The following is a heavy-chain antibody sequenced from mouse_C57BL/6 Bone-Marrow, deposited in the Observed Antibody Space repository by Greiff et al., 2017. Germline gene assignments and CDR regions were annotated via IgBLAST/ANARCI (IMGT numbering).Heavy chain of an antibody. J-gene: IGHJ3*01. CDR3: TRGYYYGSEGFAY. Sequence: QVQLQQSGAELVRPGTSVKVSCKASGYAFTNYLIEWVKQRPGQGLEWIGVINPGGGGTNYNEKFKGTATLTADKSSSTAYMELSSLTNEDSAVYYCTRGYYYGSEGFAYWGQGTLVTVSA. V-gene: IGHV1-54*01. CDR1: GYAFTNYL. CDR2: INPGGGGT. D-gene: IGHD1-1*01.